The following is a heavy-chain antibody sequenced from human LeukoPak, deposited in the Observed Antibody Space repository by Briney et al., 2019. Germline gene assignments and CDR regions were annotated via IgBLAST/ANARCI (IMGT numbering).Heavy chain of an antibody. CDR2: ISSSGRNT. J-gene: IGHJ4*02. Sequence: GGSLRLSCAASGVTFSSYEMNWVRQAPGKGLEWESYISSSGRNTYYEDSVKGGFTISRDNGKNSLYLQMNSLRAEDTAVYYCGRAGNIARGQGTLVIVSS. V-gene: IGHV3-48*03. CDR3: GRAGNIA. CDR1: GVTFSSYE. D-gene: IGHD2/OR15-2a*01.